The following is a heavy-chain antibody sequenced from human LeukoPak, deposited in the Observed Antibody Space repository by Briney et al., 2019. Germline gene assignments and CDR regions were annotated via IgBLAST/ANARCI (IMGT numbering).Heavy chain of an antibody. Sequence: SQTLSLTCTVSGGSISSGSFYWSWIRQPAGKGLEWIGRIYTSGSTNYNPSLKSRVTISVDTSKNQFSLKLSSVAAADTAVYYCARSHPTYYYDSSEGITWYFDLWGRGTLVTVSS. CDR1: GGSISSGSFY. J-gene: IGHJ2*01. V-gene: IGHV4-61*02. CDR3: ARSHPTYYYDSSEGITWYFDL. D-gene: IGHD3-22*01. CDR2: IYTSGST.